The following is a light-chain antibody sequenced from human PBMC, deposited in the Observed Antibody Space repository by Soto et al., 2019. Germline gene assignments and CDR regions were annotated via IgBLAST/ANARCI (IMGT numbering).Light chain of an antibody. V-gene: IGKV1-9*01. CDR1: QGISDY. CDR2: GAS. Sequence: DIQLTQSPSFLSASVGERVTISCRASQGISDYLAWYQQKPGKAPKLLIYGASTLQSGVPSRFSGSASGTEFTLTISILQPEDFATYFCQQFNAYPLTFGGGTKLEIK. J-gene: IGKJ4*01. CDR3: QQFNAYPLT.